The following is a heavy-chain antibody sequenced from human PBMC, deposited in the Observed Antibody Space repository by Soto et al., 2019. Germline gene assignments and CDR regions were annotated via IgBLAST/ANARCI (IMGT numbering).Heavy chain of an antibody. Sequence: PGGSLRLSCEASGFTFTSYAMSWVRQAPGKGLEWVSATSGSGDTTYYADSVKGRFTISRDNSEKRLYLQMNSLRAEDTAVYYCAKMVHGGYVSYFGSWGQGTLVTVYS. D-gene: IGHD5-12*01. CDR3: AKMVHGGYVSYFGS. CDR2: TSGSGDTT. V-gene: IGHV3-23*01. CDR1: GFTFTSYA. J-gene: IGHJ4*02.